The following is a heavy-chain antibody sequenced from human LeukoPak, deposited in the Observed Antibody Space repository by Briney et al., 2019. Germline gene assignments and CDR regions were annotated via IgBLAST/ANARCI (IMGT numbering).Heavy chain of an antibody. Sequence: GGSLRLSCAVSGFTFSDYYMNWIRQTPGKGLEWVSSISSSGSPIYYADSVKGRFTISRDNAKNSLYLQMNSLRAEDTAVYYCASENGDYVVDYWGQGTLVTVSS. CDR3: ASENGDYVVDY. CDR2: ISSSGSPI. D-gene: IGHD4-17*01. J-gene: IGHJ4*02. CDR1: GFTFSDYY. V-gene: IGHV3-11*04.